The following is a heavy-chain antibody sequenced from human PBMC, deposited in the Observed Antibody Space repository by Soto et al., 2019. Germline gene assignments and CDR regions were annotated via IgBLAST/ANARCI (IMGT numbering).Heavy chain of an antibody. D-gene: IGHD1-26*01. CDR2: TIALFGTA. Sequence: LVQSGTEVKKPGSSVKFSCRASGGAFENYAISWIRQAPGEGLEWMGGTIALFGTAHYAQRFQDRVTITADESTGTADMELSRLRFEDTAVYYCARMYSGSSRSWFDPWGQGTLVTVSS. CDR3: ARMYSGSSRSWFDP. CDR1: GGAFENYA. V-gene: IGHV1-69*01. J-gene: IGHJ5*02.